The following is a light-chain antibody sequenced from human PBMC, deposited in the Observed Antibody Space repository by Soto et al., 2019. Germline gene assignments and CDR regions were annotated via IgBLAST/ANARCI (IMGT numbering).Light chain of an antibody. J-gene: IGKJ4*01. CDR3: QQDGSSPLN. Sequence: LSRWSATLYLSPGERATLSCRASQSVTSSYLAWYQQKPGQAPRLIIYGASSRATVIPDRFSGSGSGTDFTLTISRLEPEDFPVYYCQQDGSSPLNSRGRTKVDIK. CDR2: GAS. V-gene: IGKV3-20*01. CDR1: QSVTSSY.